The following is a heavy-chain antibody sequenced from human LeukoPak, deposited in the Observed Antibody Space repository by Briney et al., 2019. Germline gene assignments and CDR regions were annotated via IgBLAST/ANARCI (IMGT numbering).Heavy chain of an antibody. CDR1: GFTFSSSA. V-gene: IGHV3-23*01. CDR2: ISNNGGYT. Sequence: PGGSLRLSCAASGFTFSSSAMSWVRQAPGKGLEWVSAISNNGGYTYYADSVQGRFTISRDNSKSTLCLQMNSLRAEDTAVYYCAKGGGGYCSSTSCSFDYWGQGTLVTVSS. J-gene: IGHJ4*02. CDR3: AKGGGGYCSSTSCSFDY. D-gene: IGHD2-2*01.